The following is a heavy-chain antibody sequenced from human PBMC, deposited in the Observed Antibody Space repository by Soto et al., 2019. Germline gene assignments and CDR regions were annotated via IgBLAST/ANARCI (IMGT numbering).Heavy chain of an antibody. CDR1: GFTFSSYA. V-gene: IGHV3-23*01. CDR2: ISGTGGST. CDR3: AKDRIRYSSGSNGDAFDI. Sequence: HPGGSLRLSCAASGFTFSSYAMSWVRQAPGKGLEWVSAISGTGGSTYYADSVKGRFTISRDKSKNTLYLQMNSLRAEDTAVYYCAKDRIRYSSGSNGDAFDIWGQGTMVTVSS. J-gene: IGHJ3*02. D-gene: IGHD6-19*01.